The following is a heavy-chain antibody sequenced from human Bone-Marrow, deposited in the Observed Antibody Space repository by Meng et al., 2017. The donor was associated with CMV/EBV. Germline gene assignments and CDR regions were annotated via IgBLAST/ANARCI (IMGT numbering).Heavy chain of an antibody. V-gene: IGHV1-8*01. D-gene: IGHD3-10*01. CDR3: ARGRWFEELLGWFDP. Sequence: ASVKVSCKASGYTFSSYDINWVRQATGQGREWLGWVNPNSGNTAYAQKFLGRITMTTNTSVTTAYMELSRLRSEDTAVYYCARGRWFEELLGWFDPWGQGTLVTVSS. CDR1: GYTFSSYD. J-gene: IGHJ5*02. CDR2: VNPNSGNT.